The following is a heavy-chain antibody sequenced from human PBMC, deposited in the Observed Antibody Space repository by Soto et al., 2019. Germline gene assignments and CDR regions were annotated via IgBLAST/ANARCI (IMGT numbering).Heavy chain of an antibody. V-gene: IGHV4-30-4*01. CDR1: GGSISSGDDY. Sequence: QVQLQESGPGLVKPSQTLSLTCTVSGGSISSGDDYWSLIRQPPGKGLEWIGYIYYSGSTYYNPSLKSRVTISVDTSKNQFSLKLSSVTAADTAVYYCARVGFGELLAHGMDVWGQRTTVTVSS. D-gene: IGHD3-10*01. J-gene: IGHJ6*02. CDR2: IYYSGST. CDR3: ARVGFGELLAHGMDV.